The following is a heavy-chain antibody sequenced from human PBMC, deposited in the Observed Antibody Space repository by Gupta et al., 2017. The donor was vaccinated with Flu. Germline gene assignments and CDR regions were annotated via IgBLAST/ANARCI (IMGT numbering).Heavy chain of an antibody. CDR1: GFSFRNYG. D-gene: IGHD1-1*01. J-gene: IGHJ6*02. CDR3: AKDWKWNFNNFGMNV. V-gene: IGHV3-30*18. Sequence: QEQVVESGGGVVQPGSSLRLSCVAFGFSFRNYGMHWVRQAPGKGLEWVAVTSYDGTNKNYADSVKGRFTISRDNSRNTLYLQMNSLRTEDTAVYYCAKDWKWNFNNFGMNVWGPGTTVSVSS. CDR2: TSYDGTNK.